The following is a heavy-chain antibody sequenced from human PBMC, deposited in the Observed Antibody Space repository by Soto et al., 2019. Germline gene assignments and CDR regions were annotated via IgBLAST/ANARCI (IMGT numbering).Heavy chain of an antibody. V-gene: IGHV1-24*01. D-gene: IGHD6-13*01. Sequence: VASVKVSCKVSGYTLTELSMHWVRQAPGKGLEWMGGFDPEDGETIYAQKFQGRVTMTEDTSTDTAYMELSSLRSEDTAVYYCATDILRAAAGTYIIDAFDIWGQGTMVTVSS. CDR1: GYTLTELS. J-gene: IGHJ3*02. CDR3: ATDILRAAAGTYIIDAFDI. CDR2: FDPEDGET.